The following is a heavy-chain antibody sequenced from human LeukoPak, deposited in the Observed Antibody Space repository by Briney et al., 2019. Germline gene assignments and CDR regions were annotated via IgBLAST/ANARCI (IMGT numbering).Heavy chain of an antibody. CDR3: ARRSPDYGDYLFDP. CDR2: IYYTGST. Sequence: PSETLSLTCAVSGGSISSSSYYWGWVRQPPGKGLEWIGSIYYTGSTYYNPSLKSRVTVSVDTSKNQFSLKLSSVTAADTAVYYCARRSPDYGDYLFDPWGQGSLVTVSS. J-gene: IGHJ5*02. D-gene: IGHD4-17*01. V-gene: IGHV4-39*01. CDR1: GGSISSSSYY.